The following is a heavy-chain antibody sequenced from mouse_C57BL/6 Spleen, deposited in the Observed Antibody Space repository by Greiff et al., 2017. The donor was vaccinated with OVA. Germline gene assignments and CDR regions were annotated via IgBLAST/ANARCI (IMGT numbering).Heavy chain of an antibody. CDR3: ARRGDYDDSYYFDY. D-gene: IGHD2-4*01. Sequence: VQLKESGGDLVKPGGSLKLSCAASGFTFSSYGMSWVRQTPDKRLEWVATISSGGSYTYYPDSVKGRFTISRDNAKNTLYLQMSSLKSEDTAMYYCARRGDYDDSYYFDYWGQGTTLTVSS. V-gene: IGHV5-6*01. CDR2: ISSGGSYT. J-gene: IGHJ2*01. CDR1: GFTFSSYG.